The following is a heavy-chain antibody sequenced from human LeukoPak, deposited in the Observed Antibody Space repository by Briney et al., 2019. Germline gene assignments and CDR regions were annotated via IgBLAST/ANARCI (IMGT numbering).Heavy chain of an antibody. CDR3: AVGYCSGGSCYGLYTGDNWFDP. CDR1: GGTFSSYA. V-gene: IGHV1-69*05. D-gene: IGHD2-15*01. J-gene: IGHJ5*02. Sequence: ASVRGSCKASGGTFSSYAISWVRQAPGQGLEWMGRIIPIFGTANYAQKFQGRVTITTDESTSTAYMELSSLRSEDTAVYYCAVGYCSGGSCYGLYTGDNWFDPWGQGTLVTVSS. CDR2: IIPIFGTA.